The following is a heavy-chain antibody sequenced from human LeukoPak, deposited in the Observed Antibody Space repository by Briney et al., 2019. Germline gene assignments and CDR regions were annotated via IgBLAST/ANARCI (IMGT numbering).Heavy chain of an antibody. CDR3: ARDFVESYYYDSSGYYPGDY. J-gene: IGHJ4*02. CDR1: GGTFSSYA. V-gene: IGHV1-69*13. D-gene: IGHD3-22*01. Sequence: SVKVSCKASGGTFSSYAISWVRQAPGQGLEWMGGIIPIFGTANYAQKFQGRVTITADESTSTAYMELSSLRSEDTAVYYCARDFVESYYYDSSGYYPGDYWGQGTLVTVSS. CDR2: IIPIFGTA.